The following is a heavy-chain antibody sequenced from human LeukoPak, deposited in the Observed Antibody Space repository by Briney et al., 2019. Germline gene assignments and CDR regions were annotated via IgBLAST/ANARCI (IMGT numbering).Heavy chain of an antibody. D-gene: IGHD6-19*01. CDR1: GFTFSSYA. J-gene: IGHJ4*02. Sequence: GGSLRLSCAASGFTFSSYAMSWVRQAPGKGLEWVSAISGGGGSTYYADSVKGRFTISRDNSKNTLYLQMNSLRAEDTAVYYCAKGELGLQWLNYFDYWGQGTLVTVSS. CDR2: ISGGGGST. V-gene: IGHV3-23*01. CDR3: AKGELGLQWLNYFDY.